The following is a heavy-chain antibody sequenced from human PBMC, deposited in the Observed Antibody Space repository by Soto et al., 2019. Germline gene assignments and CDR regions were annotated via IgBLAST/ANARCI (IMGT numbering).Heavy chain of an antibody. CDR1: GGTFSSYT. J-gene: IGHJ4*02. D-gene: IGHD3-9*01. CDR3: ARAPEVTGYYEFGY. V-gene: IGHV1-69*02. Sequence: QVQLVQSGAEVKKPGSSVKVSCKASGGTFSSYTISWVRQAPGQGLEWMGRIIPILGIANYAQKFQGRVTITADQSTGTADRELSSLTSEDTAVYYCARAPEVTGYYEFGYWGQGTLVTVSS. CDR2: IIPILGIA.